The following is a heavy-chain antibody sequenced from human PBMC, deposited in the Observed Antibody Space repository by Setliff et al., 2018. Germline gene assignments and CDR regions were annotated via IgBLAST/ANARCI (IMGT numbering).Heavy chain of an antibody. CDR3: ARDRFYNSWSGTSITAPHDAFDI. V-gene: IGHV1-46*03. CDR2: INPSGGLT. Sequence: VTVSCKASGYTLSKYYMHWVRQAPGQGLEWMGIINPSGGLTKYAQKFQGRVTMTSDTSTNTVYLEVSSLRSEDTAVYFCARDRFYNSWSGTSITAPHDAFDIWGQGTMVTVSS. D-gene: IGHD3-3*01. J-gene: IGHJ3*02. CDR1: GYTLSKYY.